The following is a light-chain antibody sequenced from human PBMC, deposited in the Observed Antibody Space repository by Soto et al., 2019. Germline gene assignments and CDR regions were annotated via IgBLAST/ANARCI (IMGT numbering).Light chain of an antibody. CDR3: QQRSDWPIT. J-gene: IGKJ5*01. V-gene: IGKV3-11*01. CDR1: QSVTRY. CDR2: DAS. Sequence: EIVLTQSPATLSLSPGERATLSFRASQSVTRYLAWYQQRPGQAPRLLIYDASKRATGFPARFSGSGSGTDFTLTISSLEPEDLAVYYCQQRSDWPITFGQGTRLEIK.